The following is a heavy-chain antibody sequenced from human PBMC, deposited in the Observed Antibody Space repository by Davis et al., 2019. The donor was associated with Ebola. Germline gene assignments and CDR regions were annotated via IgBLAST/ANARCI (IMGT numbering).Heavy chain of an antibody. CDR3: AKSHGGNSSPWYFDY. CDR1: GFTFSSYG. V-gene: IGHV3-30*02. Sequence: PGGSLRLSCAASGFTFSSYGMHWVRQAPGKGLEWVAFIRYDGSNKYYADSVKGRFTISRDNSKNTLYLQMNSLRAEDTAVYYCAKSHGGNSSPWYFDYWGQGTLVTVSS. CDR2: IRYDGSNK. J-gene: IGHJ4*02. D-gene: IGHD4-23*01.